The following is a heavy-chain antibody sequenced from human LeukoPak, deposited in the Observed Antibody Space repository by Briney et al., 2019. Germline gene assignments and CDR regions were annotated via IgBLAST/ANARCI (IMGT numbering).Heavy chain of an antibody. Sequence: PSETLSLTCTVSGYSISTGYYWGWIRQPPGKGLEWIGSIYHSGSTYYNPSLKSRVTISVDTSKNQFSLKLSSVIAADTAVYYCARDDYSSGYYRPFDYWGQGTLVTVSS. CDR1: GYSISTGYY. D-gene: IGHD3-22*01. CDR3: ARDDYSSGYYRPFDY. CDR2: IYHSGST. V-gene: IGHV4-38-2*02. J-gene: IGHJ4*02.